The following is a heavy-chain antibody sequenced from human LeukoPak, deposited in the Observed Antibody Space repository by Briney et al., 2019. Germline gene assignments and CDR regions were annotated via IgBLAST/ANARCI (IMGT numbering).Heavy chain of an antibody. CDR1: GFTFTNNF. V-gene: IGHV3-30*02. J-gene: IGHJ6*03. D-gene: IGHD3-3*01. CDR2: IRYDGSNK. Sequence: GGSLRLSCAASGFTFTNNFMSWVRQVPGKGLEWVTFIRYDGSNKYYADSVKGRFTISRDNSKNTLYLQMNSLRAEDTAVYYCAKGSKEVLFTRDHYMDVWGKGTTVTISS. CDR3: AKGSKEVLFTRDHYMDV.